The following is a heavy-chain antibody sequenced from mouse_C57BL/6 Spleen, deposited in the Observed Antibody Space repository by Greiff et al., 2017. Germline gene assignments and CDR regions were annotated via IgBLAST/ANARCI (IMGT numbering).Heavy chain of an antibody. CDR2: IDPSDSYT. J-gene: IGHJ4*01. D-gene: IGHD3-2*02. CDR3: ARRVSSGYEMDY. CDR1: GYTFTSYW. V-gene: IGHV1-50*01. Sequence: QVQLQQSGAELVKPGASVKLSCKASGYTFTSYWMQWVKQRPGQGLEWIGEIDPSDSYTNYNQKFKGKATLTVDTSSSTAYMQLSSLTSEDSAVYYCARRVSSGYEMDYWGQGTSGTVSS.